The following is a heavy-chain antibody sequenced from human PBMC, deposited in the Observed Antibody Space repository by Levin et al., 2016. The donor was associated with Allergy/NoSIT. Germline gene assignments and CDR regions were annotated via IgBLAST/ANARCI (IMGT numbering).Heavy chain of an antibody. CDR1: GYTFTKHA. V-gene: IGHV1-18*01. Sequence: ASVKVSCKASGYTFTKHAITWVRQAPGQGLEWLGWISADNGNTKYAQNLQGRVTMTTDTSTGTAYMELRSLRYEDTAMYYCARDPGGYNFMDVWGQGTTVTVSS. J-gene: IGHJ6*02. CDR3: ARDPGGYNFMDV. D-gene: IGHD5-24*01. CDR2: ISADNGNT.